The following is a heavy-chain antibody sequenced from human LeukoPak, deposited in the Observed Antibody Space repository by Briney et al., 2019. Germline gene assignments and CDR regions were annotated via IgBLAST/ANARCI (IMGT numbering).Heavy chain of an antibody. D-gene: IGHD4-17*01. CDR3: AKDHGDYGFDY. CDR2: ISSSSSYI. Sequence: PGGSLRLSCAASGFTFSSYSMNWVRQAPGKGLEWVSSISSSSSYIYYADSVKGRFTISRDNSKNTLYLQMNSLRAEDTAVYYCAKDHGDYGFDYWGQGTLVTVSS. CDR1: GFTFSSYS. V-gene: IGHV3-21*01. J-gene: IGHJ4*02.